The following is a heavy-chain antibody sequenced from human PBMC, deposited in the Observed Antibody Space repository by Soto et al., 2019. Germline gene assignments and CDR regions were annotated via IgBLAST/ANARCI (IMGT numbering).Heavy chain of an antibody. Sequence: PGGSLRLSCAASGFIFRDAWISWVRQAPGKGLEWIGRVKSKSEGGTTDYAALVKGRFTVSRDDSINTVSLQMDSLKMEDTAVYFCVAGRPFEYWGQGTLVTVSS. J-gene: IGHJ4*02. CDR3: VAGRPFEY. CDR2: VKSKSEGGTT. V-gene: IGHV3-15*05. CDR1: GFIFRDAW. D-gene: IGHD2-21*01.